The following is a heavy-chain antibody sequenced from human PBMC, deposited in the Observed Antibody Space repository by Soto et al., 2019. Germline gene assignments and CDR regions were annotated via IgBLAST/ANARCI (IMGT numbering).Heavy chain of an antibody. CDR3: ARVRQGCSANNCYFDP. D-gene: IGHD1-1*01. Sequence: QVHLQESGPGLVAPSGTLSLTCTLSGGSVRAPDWWNWVRQSPDKGLEWIAEVHISGHSNYNPSLRSRVSVSIDISNNQFYLNFNSVTAADTAIYYCARVRQGCSANNCYFDPWGQGTQVTISS. V-gene: IGHV4-4*02. CDR2: VHISGHS. J-gene: IGHJ5*01. CDR1: GGSVRAPDW.